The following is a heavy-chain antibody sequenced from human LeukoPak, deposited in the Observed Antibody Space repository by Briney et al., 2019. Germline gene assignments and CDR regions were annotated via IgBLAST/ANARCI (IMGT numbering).Heavy chain of an antibody. CDR2: INPSGGST. Sequence: AASVKVSCEASGYTFTSYYMHWVRQAPGQGLEWMGIINPSGGSTSYAQKFQGRVTMTRDMSTSTVYMELSSLRSEDTAVYYCARDKAFSSYYYDSSGPYDYWGQGTLVTVSS. CDR1: GYTFTSYY. CDR3: ARDKAFSSYYYDSSGPYDY. D-gene: IGHD3-22*01. V-gene: IGHV1-46*01. J-gene: IGHJ4*02.